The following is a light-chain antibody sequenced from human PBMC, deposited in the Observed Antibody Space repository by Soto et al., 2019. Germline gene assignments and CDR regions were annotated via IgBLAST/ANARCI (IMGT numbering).Light chain of an antibody. J-gene: IGKJ2*01. Sequence: EIVLTQSPGTLSLSPGEGATLSCRASQSVSSNYLAWYQQKPGQAPRLLIFGASNRASDIPDRFSGSGSGTDFTLTLSRLEPEDFAVYYCQQYGSSPPYTFGQGTKLEIK. CDR1: QSVSSNY. V-gene: IGKV3-20*01. CDR2: GAS. CDR3: QQYGSSPPYT.